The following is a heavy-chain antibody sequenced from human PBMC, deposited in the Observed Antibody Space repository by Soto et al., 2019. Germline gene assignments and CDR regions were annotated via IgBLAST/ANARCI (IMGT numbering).Heavy chain of an antibody. CDR2: INPSGGST. V-gene: IGHV1-46*01. CDR3: AIQPTYYYDSSANEEY. Sequence: GASVKVSCKASGYTFTSYYMHWVRQAPGQGLEWMGIINPSGGSTSYAQKFQGRVTMTRDTSTSTVYMELSSLRSEDTAVYYCAIQPTYYYDSSANEEYWGQGTLVSVS. J-gene: IGHJ4*02. D-gene: IGHD3-22*01. CDR1: GYTFTSYY.